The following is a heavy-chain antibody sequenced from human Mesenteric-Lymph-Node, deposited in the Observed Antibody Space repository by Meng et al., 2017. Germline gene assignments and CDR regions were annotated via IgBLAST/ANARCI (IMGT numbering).Heavy chain of an antibody. CDR3: ARDLRGYDYDGSYYYYYGMDV. CDR2: ISSSSSYI. J-gene: IGHJ6*02. D-gene: IGHD3-22*01. Sequence: GGSLKISCAASGFTFSSYSMNWVRQAPGKGLEWVSSISSSSSYIYYADSVKGRFTISRDNAKNSLYLQMNSLRAEDTAVYYCARDLRGYDYDGSYYYYYGMDVWGQGTTVTVSS. CDR1: GFTFSSYS. V-gene: IGHV3-21*01.